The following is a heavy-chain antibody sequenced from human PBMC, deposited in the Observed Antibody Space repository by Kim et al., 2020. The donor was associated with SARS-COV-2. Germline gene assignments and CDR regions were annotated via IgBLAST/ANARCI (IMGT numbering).Heavy chain of an antibody. CDR3: AKEGRYCSGGSCYSLRLYYYGMDV. J-gene: IGHJ6*01. Sequence: GGSLRLSCAASGFTFSSYGMHWVRQAPGKGLEWVAVISYDGSNKYYADSVKGRFTISRDNSKNTLYLQMNSLRAEDTAVYYCAKEGRYCSGGSCYSLRLYYYGMDVWGQGTTVTVSS. D-gene: IGHD2-15*01. CDR1: GFTFSSYG. CDR2: ISYDGSNK. V-gene: IGHV3-30*18.